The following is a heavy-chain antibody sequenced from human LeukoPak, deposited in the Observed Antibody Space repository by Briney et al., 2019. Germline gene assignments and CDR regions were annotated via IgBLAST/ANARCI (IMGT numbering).Heavy chain of an antibody. CDR1: GFTFSSYA. J-gene: IGHJ4*02. CDR3: ATGYTSGTRIDY. Sequence: PGGSLRLSCAASGFTFSSYAMHWVPQAPGKGLEWVAVISYDGSNKYYADSVKGRFTISRDNANNFLYLQVSSLRAEDTAVYYCATGYTSGTRIDYWGQGTLVSVSS. CDR2: ISYDGSNK. V-gene: IGHV3-30-3*01. D-gene: IGHD6-19*01.